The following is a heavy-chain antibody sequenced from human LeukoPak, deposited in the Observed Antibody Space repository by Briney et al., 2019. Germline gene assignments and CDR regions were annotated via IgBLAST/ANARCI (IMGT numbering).Heavy chain of an antibody. J-gene: IGHJ5*02. CDR2: INPNSGST. Sequence: ASVKVSCKASGYTFTSYDINWVRQATGHGLEWMGWINPNSGSTDSAQKFQGRVTMTANTSIRTAYMELNNLRSEDTAVYYCARLVGCGSTNCYSPDNWFDPWGQGTLVTVSS. CDR1: GYTFTSYD. CDR3: ARLVGCGSTNCYSPDNWFDP. D-gene: IGHD2-2*01. V-gene: IGHV1-8*01.